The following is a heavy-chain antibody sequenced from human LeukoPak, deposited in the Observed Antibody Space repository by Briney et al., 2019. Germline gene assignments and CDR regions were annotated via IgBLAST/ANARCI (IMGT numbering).Heavy chain of an antibody. CDR2: ISCSSYI. V-gene: IGHV3-21*01. CDR3: ARVVDTAMDY. Sequence: TGGSLRLSCAASGFTFSSYSMNWVRQAPGKGLEWVSSISCSSYIYYADSVKGRFTISRDNAKNSLYLQMNSLRAEDTAVYYCARVVDTAMDYWGQGTLVTVSS. D-gene: IGHD5-18*01. CDR1: GFTFSSYS. J-gene: IGHJ4*02.